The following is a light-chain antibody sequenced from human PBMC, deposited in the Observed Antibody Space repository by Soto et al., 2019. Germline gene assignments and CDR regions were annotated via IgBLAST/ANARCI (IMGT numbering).Light chain of an antibody. CDR3: QQYHNLWT. CDR1: HYIYSN. Sequence: EIVMTQSPATLSVSPAERATLSCTASHYIYSNVAWFQQRPGQAPRLLIYRASTRATGTPARFSGSGSGTEFTLTITSLQSEDFALYHCQQYHNLWTFGQGTEVEIK. J-gene: IGKJ1*01. V-gene: IGKV3-15*01. CDR2: RAS.